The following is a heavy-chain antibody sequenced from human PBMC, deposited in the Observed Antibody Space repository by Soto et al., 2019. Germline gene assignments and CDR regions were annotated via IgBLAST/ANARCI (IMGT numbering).Heavy chain of an antibody. CDR3: ARGSYYYYYGMDV. CDR1: GGSISSGDYY. Sequence: SETLSLTCTVSGGSISSGDYYWSWIRQPPGKGLEWIGYIYYSGSTYYNPSLKSRVTISVDTSKNQFSLKLSSATAADTAVYYCARGSYYYYYGMDVWGQGTTVTVSS. J-gene: IGHJ6*02. V-gene: IGHV4-30-4*01. CDR2: IYYSGST.